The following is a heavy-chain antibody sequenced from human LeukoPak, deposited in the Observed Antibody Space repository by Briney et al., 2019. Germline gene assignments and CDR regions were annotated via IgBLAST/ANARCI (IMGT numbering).Heavy chain of an antibody. D-gene: IGHD2-2*01. CDR3: AGVAGLQLLHPHAFDI. V-gene: IGHV3-9*01. Sequence: KPGRSLRLSCAASGFTFDDYAMHWVRQAPGKGLEWVSGISWNSGSIGYADSVKGRFTISRDNAKNSLYLQMNSLRAEDTALYYCAGVAGLQLLHPHAFDIWGQGTMVTVSS. J-gene: IGHJ3*02. CDR2: ISWNSGSI. CDR1: GFTFDDYA.